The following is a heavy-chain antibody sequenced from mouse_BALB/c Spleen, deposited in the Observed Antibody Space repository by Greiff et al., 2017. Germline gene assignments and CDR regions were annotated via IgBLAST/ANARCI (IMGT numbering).Heavy chain of an antibody. CDR1: GYTFTSYT. Sequence: QVQLKESAAELARPGASVKMSCKASGYTFTSYTMHWVKQRPGQGLEWIGYINPSSGYTEYNQKFKDKTTLTADKSSSTAYMQLSSLTSEDSAVYYCANTATMDYWGQGTSVTVSS. D-gene: IGHD1-2*01. V-gene: IGHV1-4*02. CDR3: ANTATMDY. J-gene: IGHJ4*01. CDR2: INPSSGYT.